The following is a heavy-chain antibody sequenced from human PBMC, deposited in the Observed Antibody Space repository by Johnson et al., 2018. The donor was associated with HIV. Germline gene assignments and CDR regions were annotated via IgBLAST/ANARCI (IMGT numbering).Heavy chain of an antibody. CDR3: AKWIWGISLIDAFDI. CDR1: GFTFDDYA. CDR2: IKSKTDGGTT. Sequence: VQLVESGGGLVQPGRSLRLSCAASGFTFDDYAMHWVRQAPGKGLEWVGRIKSKTDGGTTDYAAPVKGRFTISRDDSNNTLYLQMNSLRAEDTAVYYCAKWIWGISLIDAFDIWGQGTMVTVSS. J-gene: IGHJ3*02. D-gene: IGHD3-16*01. V-gene: IGHV3-15*01.